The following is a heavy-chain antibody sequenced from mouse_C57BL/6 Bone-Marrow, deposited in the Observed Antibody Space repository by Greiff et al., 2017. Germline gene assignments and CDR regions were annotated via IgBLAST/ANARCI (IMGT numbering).Heavy chain of an antibody. J-gene: IGHJ2*01. V-gene: IGHV1-81*01. CDR1: GYTFTSYG. Sequence: QVHVKQSGAELARPGASVKLSCKASGYTFTSYGISWVKQRTGQGLEWIGEIYPRSGNTYYNEKFKGKATLTADKSSSTAYMELRSLTSEDSAVYFCARRYYGSSSYYFDYWGQGTTLTVSS. CDR3: ARRYYGSSSYYFDY. D-gene: IGHD1-1*01. CDR2: IYPRSGNT.